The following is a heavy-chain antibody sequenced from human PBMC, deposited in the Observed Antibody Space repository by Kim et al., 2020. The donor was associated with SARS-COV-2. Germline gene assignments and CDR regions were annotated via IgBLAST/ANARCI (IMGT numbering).Heavy chain of an antibody. J-gene: IGHJ2*01. D-gene: IGHD6-19*01. V-gene: IGHV5-51*01. CDR2: IYPGDSDT. CDR3: ARNKQYSSGWYGKIWYFDL. CDR1: GYSFTSYW. Sequence: GESLKISCKGSGYSFTSYWIGWVRQMPGKGLEWMGIIYPGDSDTRYSPSFQGQVTISADKSISTAYLQWSSLKASDTAMYYCARNKQYSSGWYGKIWYFDLWGRGTLVTVSS.